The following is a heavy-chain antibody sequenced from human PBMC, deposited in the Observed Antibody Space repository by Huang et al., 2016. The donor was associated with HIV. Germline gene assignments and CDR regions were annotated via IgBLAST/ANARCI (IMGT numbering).Heavy chain of an antibody. CDR3: ASGEYGKNAYDI. CDR2: FYYRGDA. V-gene: IGHV4-39*01. J-gene: IGHJ3*02. Sequence: QLHLQQSGPGLVRPSEPLSLICTVSGGSITSSNHSWGWIRQTPGKGLEWIGNFYYRGDADCPPSLKNRVSISIDTSKSQFSLRLSSVIATDTAVYYCASGEYGKNAYDIWGQGTVVTVSA. D-gene: IGHD2-2*01. CDR1: GGSITSSNHS.